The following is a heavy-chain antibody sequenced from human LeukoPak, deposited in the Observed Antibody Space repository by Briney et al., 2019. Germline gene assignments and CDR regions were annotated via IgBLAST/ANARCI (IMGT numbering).Heavy chain of an antibody. CDR1: GFTFSSYA. D-gene: IGHD6-19*01. V-gene: IGHV3-23*01. CDR2: ISGSGGST. CDR3: GRHSSGSFDY. J-gene: IGHJ4*02. Sequence: GGSLRLSCAASGFTFSSYAMSWVRQAPGKGAEWVSAISGSGGSTYYADSVKGRFTISRDNSKNTLYLQMNSLRAEDTAVYYCGRHSSGSFDYWGQGTLVTVSS.